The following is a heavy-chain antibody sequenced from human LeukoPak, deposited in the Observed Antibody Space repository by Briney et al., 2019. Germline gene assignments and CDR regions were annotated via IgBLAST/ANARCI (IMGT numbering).Heavy chain of an antibody. D-gene: IGHD2-2*01. CDR2: IYSSGAT. V-gene: IGHV4-4*09. Sequence: PSGTLSLTCTVSGGSITTYNWIWIRQTPGQALEWIGHIYSSGATKYNPSLKSRATILLDTSKNQLSLKLSSVSAADTAVYYCARRTPGPQLDEYVAYFFDHWGQGTQVTVSS. J-gene: IGHJ4*02. CDR1: GGSITTYN. CDR3: ARRTPGPQLDEYVAYFFDH.